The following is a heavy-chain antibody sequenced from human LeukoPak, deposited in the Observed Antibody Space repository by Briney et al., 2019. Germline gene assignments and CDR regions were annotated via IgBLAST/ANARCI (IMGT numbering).Heavy chain of an antibody. CDR1: GFTFNNAW. CDR3: TTVLHYYGISDYQTSFDY. D-gene: IGHD3-22*01. CDR2: IKSNTDGGTT. V-gene: IGHV3-15*01. Sequence: PGGSLRLSCAASGFTFNNAWMSWVRQAPGKGLEWVGRIKSNTDGGTTDYAAPVKGRFTISRDDSKNTLFLQMNSLKTEDTAVYYCTTVLHYYGISDYQTSFDYWGQGTLVTVSS. J-gene: IGHJ4*02.